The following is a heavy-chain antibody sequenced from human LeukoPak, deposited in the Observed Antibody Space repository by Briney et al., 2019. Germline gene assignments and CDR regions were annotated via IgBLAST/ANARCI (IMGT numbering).Heavy chain of an antibody. D-gene: IGHD3-10*01. J-gene: IGHJ5*02. CDR3: ARRRGSGSYYQTQKNWFDP. V-gene: IGHV4-34*01. CDR2: INHSGST. CDR1: GGSFSGYY. Sequence: SETLSLTCAVYGGSFSGYYWSWIRQPPGKGLEWIGEINHSGSTNYNPSLKSRVTISVDTSKNQFSLKLSSVTAADTAVYYCARRRGSGSYYQTQKNWFDPWGQGTLVTVSS.